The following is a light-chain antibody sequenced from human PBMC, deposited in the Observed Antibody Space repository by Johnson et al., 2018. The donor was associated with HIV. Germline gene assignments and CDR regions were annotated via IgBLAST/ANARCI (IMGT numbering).Light chain of an antibody. Sequence: TPPPSVSAAPGQKVTISCSGSSSNIGNNYVSWYQQLPGTAPKLLIYENNKRPSGIPDRFSGSKSGTSATLGITGLQTGDEADYYCGTWDGSLSAGAVFGTGTKVTVL. CDR1: SSNIGNNY. CDR3: GTWDGSLSAGAV. CDR2: ENN. J-gene: IGLJ1*01. V-gene: IGLV1-51*02.